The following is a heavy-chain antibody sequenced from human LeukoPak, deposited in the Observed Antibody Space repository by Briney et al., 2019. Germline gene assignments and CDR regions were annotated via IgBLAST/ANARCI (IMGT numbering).Heavy chain of an antibody. V-gene: IGHV1-18*01. CDR3: AREGGYCSSTSCEPDAFDI. D-gene: IGHD2-2*01. CDR1: GYTFTSYG. Sequence: ASVKVPCKASGYTFTSYGISWVRQAPGQGLEWMGWISAYNGNTNYAQKLQGRVTMTTDTSTSTAYMELRSLRSDDTAVYYCAREGGYCSSTSCEPDAFDIWGQGTMVTVSS. CDR2: ISAYNGNT. J-gene: IGHJ3*02.